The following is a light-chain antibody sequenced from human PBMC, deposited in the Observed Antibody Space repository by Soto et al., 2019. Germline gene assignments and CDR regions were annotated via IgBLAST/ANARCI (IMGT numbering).Light chain of an antibody. V-gene: IGLV2-14*03. J-gene: IGLJ3*02. CDR1: SSDVGRYNY. CDR3: SSYTSSSTVV. CDR2: DVS. Sequence: QPVLTQPASVSGSPGQSITISCTGNSSDVGRYNYVSWYQQHPGKAPKLMIYDVSIRPSGVSDRFSGSKSGNTASLTISGLQAEDEADYYCSSYTSSSTVVFGGGTKLTVL.